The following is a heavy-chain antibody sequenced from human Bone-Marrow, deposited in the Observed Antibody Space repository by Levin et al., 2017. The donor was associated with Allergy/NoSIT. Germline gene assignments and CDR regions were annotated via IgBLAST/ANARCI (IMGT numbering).Heavy chain of an antibody. J-gene: IGHJ4*02. Sequence: GESLKISCTGSEFTFGDYAMSWVRQSPGKGLEWVGFIRSKAYGGAPEYAASVEGRFTISRDDSKSIAYLQMNSLKTEDTAIYYCTREVGARSDYWGQGTLVTVSS. D-gene: IGHD1-26*01. CDR2: IRSKAYGGAP. CDR3: TREVGARSDY. V-gene: IGHV3-49*04. CDR1: EFTFGDYA.